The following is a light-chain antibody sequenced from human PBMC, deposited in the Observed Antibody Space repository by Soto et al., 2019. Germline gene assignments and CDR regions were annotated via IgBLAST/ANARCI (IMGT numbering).Light chain of an antibody. CDR1: QSVSNY. CDR3: QQYGGSPQT. CDR2: GAS. Sequence: ETVLTQSPGTLSLSPAERATLSCRASQSVSNYLAWYQQKPGQSPRLLIYGASRRATVIPNRFSGSGSGTDFTLTISRLEPEDFAVYYCQQYGGSPQTFGQGTNVEIK. V-gene: IGKV3-20*01. J-gene: IGKJ1*01.